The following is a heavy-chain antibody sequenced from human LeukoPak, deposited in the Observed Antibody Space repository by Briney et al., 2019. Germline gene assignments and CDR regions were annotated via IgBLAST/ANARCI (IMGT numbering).Heavy chain of an antibody. V-gene: IGHV1-18*04. Sequence: ASVKVSCKASGYTFTGYYMHWVRQAPGQGLEWMGWISAYNGNTNYAQKLQGRVTMTTDTSTSTAYMELRSLRSDDTAVYYCARESSVGAFFDYWGQGTLVTVSS. CDR2: ISAYNGNT. J-gene: IGHJ4*02. CDR3: ARESSVGAFFDY. CDR1: GYTFTGYY. D-gene: IGHD1-26*01.